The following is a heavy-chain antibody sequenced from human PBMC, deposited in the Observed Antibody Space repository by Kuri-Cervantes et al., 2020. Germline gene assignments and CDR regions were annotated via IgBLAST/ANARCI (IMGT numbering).Heavy chain of an antibody. D-gene: IGHD6-19*01. Sequence: ASVKVSCKASGYTFTSYDINWVRQATGQGLEWMGWMNPNSGNTGYAQKFQGRVTITADESTSTAYMELRSLRSDDTAVYYCARDVKRYSSGRAPFDYWGQGTLVTVSS. CDR1: GYTFTSYD. J-gene: IGHJ4*02. CDR2: MNPNSGNT. V-gene: IGHV1-8*01. CDR3: ARDVKRYSSGRAPFDY.